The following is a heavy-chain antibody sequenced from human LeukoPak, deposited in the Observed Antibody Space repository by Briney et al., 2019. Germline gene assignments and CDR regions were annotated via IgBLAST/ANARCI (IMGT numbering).Heavy chain of an antibody. D-gene: IGHD5-24*01. CDR1: GGTFSSYA. V-gene: IGHV1-46*01. CDR2: IHHRSGST. J-gene: IGHJ6*04. Sequence: GASVKVSCKASGGTFSSYAISWVRQAPGQGLEWMGIIHHRSGSTTYAQKFQGRVTITSDTTTSTVYMELRSLRSDDTPVYYCARAAYNYRVLTYPEIWGKGNTVTISS. CDR3: ARAAYNYRVLTYPEI.